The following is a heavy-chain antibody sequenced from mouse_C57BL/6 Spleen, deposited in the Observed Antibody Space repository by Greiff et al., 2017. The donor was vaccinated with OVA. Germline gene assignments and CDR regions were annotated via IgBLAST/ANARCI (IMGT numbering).Heavy chain of an antibody. J-gene: IGHJ2*01. Sequence: QVQLKESGAELVRPGTSVKVSCKASGYAFTNYLIEWVKQRPGQGLEWIGVINPGSGGTNYNEKFKGKATLTADKSSSTAYMQLSSLTSEDSAVYFCARALDSSGYFDYWGQGTTLTVSS. CDR3: ARALDSSGYFDY. D-gene: IGHD3-2*02. V-gene: IGHV1-54*01. CDR2: INPGSGGT. CDR1: GYAFTNYL.